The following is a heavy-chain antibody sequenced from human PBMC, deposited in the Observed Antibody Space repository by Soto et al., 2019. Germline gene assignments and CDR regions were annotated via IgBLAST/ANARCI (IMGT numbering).Heavy chain of an antibody. CDR1: GFTVSSNY. CDR2: IYCGGST. D-gene: IGHD3-9*01. CDR3: ARVQAYDILTGYYLDY. V-gene: IGHV3-53*04. Sequence: GGSLRLSCAASGFTVSSNYMSWVRQAPGKGLEWVSVIYCGGSTYYADSVKGRFTISRHNSKNTLYLQMNSLRAEDTAVYYCARVQAYDILTGYYLDYWGQGTLVTVSS. J-gene: IGHJ4*02.